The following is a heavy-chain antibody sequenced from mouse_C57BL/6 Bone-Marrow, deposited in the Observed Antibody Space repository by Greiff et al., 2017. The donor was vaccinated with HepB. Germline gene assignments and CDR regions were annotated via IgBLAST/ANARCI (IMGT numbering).Heavy chain of an antibody. Sequence: EVMLVESGGGLVKPGGSLKLSCAASGFTFSSYAMSWVRQTPEKRLEWVATISDGGSYTYYPDNVKGRFTISRDNAKNNLYLQMSHLKSEDTAMYYCARDRYDYLYAMDYWGQGTSVTVSS. CDR3: ARDRYDYLYAMDY. CDR2: ISDGGSYT. V-gene: IGHV5-4*01. J-gene: IGHJ4*01. D-gene: IGHD2-4*01. CDR1: GFTFSSYA.